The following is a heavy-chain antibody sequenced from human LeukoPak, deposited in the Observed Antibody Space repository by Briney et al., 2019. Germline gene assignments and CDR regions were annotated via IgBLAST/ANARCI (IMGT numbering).Heavy chain of an antibody. V-gene: IGHV4-59*08. J-gene: IGHJ4*02. CDR2: INYSGST. CDR1: GASISSYY. D-gene: IGHD3-3*01. CDR3: ARRAPGGTIFGVLSHYFDY. Sequence: SETLSLTCTVSGASISSYYWSWIRQPPGKGLEWLGYINYSGSTNYNPSLKSRVTISDDTSTNQFSLKLTSVTAADTAVYYCARRAPGGTIFGVLSHYFDYWGQGTLVTVSS.